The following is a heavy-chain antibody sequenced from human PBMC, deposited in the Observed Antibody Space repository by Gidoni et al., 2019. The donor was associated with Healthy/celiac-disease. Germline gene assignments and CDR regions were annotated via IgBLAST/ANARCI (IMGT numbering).Heavy chain of an antibody. CDR1: GFTFSSYG. CDR3: ARDNWNYVHYFDY. J-gene: IGHJ4*02. CDR2: IWYDGSNK. D-gene: IGHD1-7*01. V-gene: IGHV3-33*01. Sequence: QVQLVESGGGVVQPGRSLRLSCAASGFTFSSYGMHWVRQAPGKGREWVAVIWYDGSNKYYADSVKGRFTISRDNSKNTLYLQMNSLRAEDTAVYYCARDNWNYVHYFDYWGQGTLVTVSS.